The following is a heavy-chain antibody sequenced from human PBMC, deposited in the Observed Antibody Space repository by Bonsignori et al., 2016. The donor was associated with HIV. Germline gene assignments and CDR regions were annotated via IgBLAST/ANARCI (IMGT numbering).Heavy chain of an antibody. CDR2: INPNSGGT. Sequence: ASVKVSCKASGYDLSSYGISWVRQAPGQGLEWMGWINPNSGGTNYAQKFQGRVTMTRDTSISTAYMELSRLRSDDTAVYYCARGRYYDSSGYFFDYWGQGTLVTVSS. V-gene: IGHV1-2*02. CDR3: ARGRYYDSSGYFFDY. CDR1: GYDLSSYG. J-gene: IGHJ4*02. D-gene: IGHD3-22*01.